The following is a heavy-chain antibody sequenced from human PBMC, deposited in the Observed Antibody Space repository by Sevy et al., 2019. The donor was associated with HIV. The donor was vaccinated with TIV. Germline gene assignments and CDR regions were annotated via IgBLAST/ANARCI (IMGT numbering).Heavy chain of an antibody. CDR3: VRETTMIPRGAFDF. Sequence: GGSLRLSCAASGFTFSSYPMHWVRQAPGKGLEWVSFISFDGTDKYYADSVKGRLTITRENFKNTLFLQMNSLRAEDTAFYYCVRETTMIPRGAFDFWGQGTMVTVSS. CDR2: ISFDGTDK. CDR1: GFTFSSYP. V-gene: IGHV3-30-3*01. D-gene: IGHD3-22*01. J-gene: IGHJ3*01.